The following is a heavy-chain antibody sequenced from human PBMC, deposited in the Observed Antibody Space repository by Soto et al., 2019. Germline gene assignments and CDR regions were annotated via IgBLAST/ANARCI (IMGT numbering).Heavy chain of an antibody. J-gene: IGHJ4*02. CDR3: ARDRAARGAPHDY. V-gene: IGHV3-7*01. D-gene: IGHD6-6*01. CDR1: GFTFSSYW. Sequence: GGSLRLSCAASGFTFSSYWMSWVRQAPGKGLDWVANIKQDGSEKYYVDSVKGRFTISRDNAKNSLYLQMNSLRAEDTAVYYCARDRAARGAPHDYWGQGTLVTVSS. CDR2: IKQDGSEK.